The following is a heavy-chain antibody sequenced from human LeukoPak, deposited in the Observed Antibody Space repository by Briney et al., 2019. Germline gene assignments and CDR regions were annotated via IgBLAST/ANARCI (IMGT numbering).Heavy chain of an antibody. D-gene: IGHD2-15*01. CDR3: ASSRYCSGGSCWGIDY. CDR1: GFTVSSNY. V-gene: IGHV3-53*01. J-gene: IGHJ4*02. Sequence: GGSLRLSCAASGFTVSSNYMSWVRQAPGKGLEWGSVIYSGGSTYYADSVKGRFTISRDNSKNTLYLQMNSLRAEDTAVYYCASSRYCSGGSCWGIDYWGQGTLVTVSS. CDR2: IYSGGST.